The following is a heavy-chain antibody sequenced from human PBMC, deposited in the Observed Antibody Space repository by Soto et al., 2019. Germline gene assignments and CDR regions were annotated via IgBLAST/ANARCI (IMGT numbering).Heavy chain of an antibody. CDR1: GGSISSGGYS. CDR2: IYHSGST. J-gene: IGHJ4*02. CDR3: ARGVTTVTTFDY. V-gene: IGHV4-30-2*01. Sequence: QLQLQESGSGLVKPSQTLSLTCAVSGGSISSGGYSCTWIRQPPGKGLEWIGYIYHSGSTYYNPSLTSRVTIAVDRSKNQFSLKMSSVPAADTAVYYCARGVTTVTTFDYWGQGTLVTVSS. D-gene: IGHD4-17*01.